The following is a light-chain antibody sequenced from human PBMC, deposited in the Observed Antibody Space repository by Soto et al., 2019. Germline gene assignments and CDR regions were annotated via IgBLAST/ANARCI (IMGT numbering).Light chain of an antibody. Sequence: QSVLTQPRSVSGSPGQSVTISCTGTSSDVGGHNYVSWYQQYPGKAPRLLLSSVSKRPSGVPDRFSGSKSGDTASLTISGLQAEDEADYYCCSYAGSYTYVFGTGTSHRP. CDR2: SVS. V-gene: IGLV2-11*01. CDR3: CSYAGSYTYV. J-gene: IGLJ1*01. CDR1: SSDVGGHNY.